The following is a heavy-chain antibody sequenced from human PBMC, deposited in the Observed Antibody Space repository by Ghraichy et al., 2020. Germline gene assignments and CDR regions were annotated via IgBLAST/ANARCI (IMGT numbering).Heavy chain of an antibody. J-gene: IGHJ4*02. V-gene: IGHV3-48*02. CDR2: ISSSSSTI. CDR3: ARDSYSVRWLRFSGRRNRHFDY. Sequence: GGSLRLSCAASGFTFSSYSMNWVRQAPGKGLEWVSYISSSSSTIYYADSVKGRFTISRDNAKNSLYLQMNSLRDEDTAVYYCARDSYSVRWLRFSGRRNRHFDYWGQGTLVTVSS. D-gene: IGHD5-12*01. CDR1: GFTFSSYS.